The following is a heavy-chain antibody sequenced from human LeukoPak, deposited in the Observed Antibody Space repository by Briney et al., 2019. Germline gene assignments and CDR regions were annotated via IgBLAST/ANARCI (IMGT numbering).Heavy chain of an antibody. Sequence: EGFLRLSCAASGFTFSSYWMNWVRQAPGKGLEWVANIKEDGSEKYYVDSVKGRFSISRDNAKNSLYLQMNSLRAEDTAVYYCARDRGYEIFDYWGQGTLVTVSS. CDR1: GFTFSSYW. V-gene: IGHV3-7*03. J-gene: IGHJ4*02. CDR3: ARDRGYEIFDY. CDR2: IKEDGSEK. D-gene: IGHD5-12*01.